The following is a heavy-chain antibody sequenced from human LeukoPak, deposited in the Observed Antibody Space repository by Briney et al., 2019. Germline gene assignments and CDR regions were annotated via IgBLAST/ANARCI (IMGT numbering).Heavy chain of an antibody. CDR1: GGSISSYY. Sequence: KTSETLSLTCTVSGGSISSYYWSWIRQPPGKGLEWIGYIYYSGSTNYNPSLKSRVTISVDTSKNQFSLKLSSVTAADTAVYYCARLMGYSYGTFDYWGQGTLVTVSS. CDR2: IYYSGST. V-gene: IGHV4-59*08. J-gene: IGHJ4*02. D-gene: IGHD5-18*01. CDR3: ARLMGYSYGTFDY.